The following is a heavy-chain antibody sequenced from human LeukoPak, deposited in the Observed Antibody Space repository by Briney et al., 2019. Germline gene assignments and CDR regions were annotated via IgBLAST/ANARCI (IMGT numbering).Heavy chain of an antibody. CDR2: ISGSGGST. D-gene: IGHD6-13*01. Sequence: GGTLRLSCAASGFTFSSYGMSWVRQAPGKGLEWVSAISGSGGSTYYADSVKGRFTISRDNSKNTLYLQMNSLRVKDTAVYYCAKGPKQLLVGSRGYYFDYWGQGTLVTVSS. CDR1: GFTFSSYG. J-gene: IGHJ4*02. V-gene: IGHV3-23*01. CDR3: AKGPKQLLVGSRGYYFDY.